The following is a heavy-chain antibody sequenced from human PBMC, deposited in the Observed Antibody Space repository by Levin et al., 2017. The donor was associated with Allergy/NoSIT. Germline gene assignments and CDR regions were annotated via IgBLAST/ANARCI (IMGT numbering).Heavy chain of an antibody. CDR2: IYYSGST. V-gene: IGHV4-59*01. J-gene: IGHJ3*02. CDR1: GGSISSSY. CDR3: ARAQLEYNWNDVQAFDI. D-gene: IGHD1-20*01. Sequence: SQTLSLTCTVSGGSISSSYWSWIRQPPGKGLEWIGYIYYSGSTNYNPSLKSRVTISVDTSKNQFSLKLSSVTAADTAVYYCARAQLEYNWNDVQAFDIWGQGTMVTVSS.